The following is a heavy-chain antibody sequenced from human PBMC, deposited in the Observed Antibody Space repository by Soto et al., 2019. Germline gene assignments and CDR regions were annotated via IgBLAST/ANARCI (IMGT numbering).Heavy chain of an antibody. CDR2: SHYSEST. CDR1: GGSINSYH. V-gene: IGHV4-59*01. J-gene: IGHJ5*02. CDR3: ARTRGSGWYGDNWFYP. D-gene: IGHD6-19*01. Sequence: QVQLQESGPGLVKPSETLSLICTVSGGSINSYHWSWIRQPPGKGLEWIGYSHYSESTNYNPSLKSRVTMSVDMFQNQFALKLTSVTAADTAVYYCARTRGSGWYGDNWFYPWGQGTLVTVSS.